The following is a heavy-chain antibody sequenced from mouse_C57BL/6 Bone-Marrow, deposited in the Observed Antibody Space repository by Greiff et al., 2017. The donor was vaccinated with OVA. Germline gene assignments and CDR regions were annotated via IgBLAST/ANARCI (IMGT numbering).Heavy chain of an antibody. V-gene: IGHV5-15*04. Sequence: EVMLVESGGGLVQPGGSLKLSCAASGFTFSDYGMAWVRQAPRKGPEWVAFISNLAYSIYYADTVTGRFTISRENAKNTLYLEMSSLRSEDTAMYYCARQGTGYDDPYYAMDYWGQGTSVTVSS. D-gene: IGHD2-3*01. J-gene: IGHJ4*01. CDR1: GFTFSDYG. CDR2: ISNLAYSI. CDR3: ARQGTGYDDPYYAMDY.